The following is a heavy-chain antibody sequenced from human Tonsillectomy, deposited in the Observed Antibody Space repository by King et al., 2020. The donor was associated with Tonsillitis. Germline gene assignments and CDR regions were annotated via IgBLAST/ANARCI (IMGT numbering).Heavy chain of an antibody. CDR2: ISFGSGNI. CDR1: GFTFSSYN. Sequence: VQLVESGGGLVQPGGSLRPSCAASGFTFSSYNMNWVRQAPGKGLEWVSYISFGSGNIYYADSVKGRFTISRDNAKNSLYLQMNSLRAEDTAVYYCARDQRPNGMDVWGQGTTVTVSS. V-gene: IGHV3-48*01. J-gene: IGHJ6*02. CDR3: ARDQRPNGMDV.